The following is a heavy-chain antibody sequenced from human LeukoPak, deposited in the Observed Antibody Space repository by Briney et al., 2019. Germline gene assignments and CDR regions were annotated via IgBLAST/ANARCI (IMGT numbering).Heavy chain of an antibody. D-gene: IGHD6-19*01. Sequence: PGGSLRLSCAASGFAFSSYSMNWVRQAPGKGLEWVPSISSESTHILYAEPVKGRFTISRDNAENLLYLQMNSLRAEDTAVYYCARFETVAAKPFEYWGQGTLVTVSS. CDR2: ISSESTHI. V-gene: IGHV3-21*06. J-gene: IGHJ4*02. CDR1: GFAFSSYS. CDR3: ARFETVAAKPFEY.